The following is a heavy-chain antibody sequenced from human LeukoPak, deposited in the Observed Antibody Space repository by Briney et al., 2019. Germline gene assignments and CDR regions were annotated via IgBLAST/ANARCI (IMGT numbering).Heavy chain of an antibody. J-gene: IGHJ6*03. Sequence: ASVNVSCKASGYTFTIYYMHWVRHSTGQGLEWMGIINPSGGSTSYAQKFQGRVTMTRDMSTSTVYMELSSLRSEDTAVYYCARGGYCGGDCAYYYYYYMDVWGKGTTVTVSS. D-gene: IGHD2-21*02. CDR1: GYTFTIYY. V-gene: IGHV1-46*01. CDR3: ARGGYCGGDCAYYYYYYMDV. CDR2: INPSGGST.